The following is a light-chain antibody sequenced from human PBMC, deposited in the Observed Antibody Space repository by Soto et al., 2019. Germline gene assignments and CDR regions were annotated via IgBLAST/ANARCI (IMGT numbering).Light chain of an antibody. J-gene: IGKJ5*01. CDR3: QQYSNWPIT. CDR2: DAS. Sequence: EIVMTQSPATLSVSPGERATLSCRASQSVSSYLAWYQQKPGQAPRLLIYDASNRATGIPARFSGSGSGTDFTLTFSSLEPEDFAVYYCQQYSNWPITFGQGTRLEIK. V-gene: IGKV3-11*01. CDR1: QSVSSY.